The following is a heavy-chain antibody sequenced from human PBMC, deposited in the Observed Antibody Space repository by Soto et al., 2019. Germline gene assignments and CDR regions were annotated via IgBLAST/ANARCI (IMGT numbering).Heavy chain of an antibody. CDR1: GFSVSNNY. CDR2: IYSDGTT. D-gene: IGHD3-9*01. V-gene: IGHV3-66*01. J-gene: IGHJ4*02. CDR3: ARDPHSAVRSDW. Sequence: LVESGGGLVQAGESLRLSCAVSGFSVSNNYMTWVRQAPGKGLEWISVIYSDGTTYHADSVKGRFIASRDNSQNTLYLQMNNLRVEDSAVYFCARDPHSAVRSDWWGQGTLVTVAS.